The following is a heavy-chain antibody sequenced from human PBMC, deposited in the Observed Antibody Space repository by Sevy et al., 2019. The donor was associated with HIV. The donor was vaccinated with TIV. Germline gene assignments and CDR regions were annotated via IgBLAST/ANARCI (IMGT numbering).Heavy chain of an antibody. D-gene: IGHD2-2*01. J-gene: IGHJ5*02. V-gene: IGHV4-34*01. CDR3: ARAPPVVVVPGAPSWFDP. CDR2: INHSGST. CDR1: GGSFSGYY. Sequence: SETLSLTCAVYGGSFSGYYWNWIRQSPGKGLEWIGEINHSGSTHYNPSLKSRVTISVDTSKNQCSLRLNSVTAADTAVYYCARAPPVVVVPGAPSWFDPWGQRTLVTVSS.